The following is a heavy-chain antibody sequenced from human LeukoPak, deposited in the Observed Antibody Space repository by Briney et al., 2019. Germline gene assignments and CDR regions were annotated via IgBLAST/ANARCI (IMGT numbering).Heavy chain of an antibody. CDR2: AYVNGHT. D-gene: IGHD5-24*01. V-gene: IGHV4-39*01. CDR3: ARLGGYNLSRNAFDI. J-gene: IGHJ3*02. CDR1: GGSVSSTAYY. Sequence: SETLSLTCTVSGGSVSSTAYYWGWLRQTPGKGLEWIGNAYVNGHTYYNPSLKSRVTIVVDTSKNEFSLKLSSVTAADTAVYYCARLGGYNLSRNAFDIWGRGTLVTVSS.